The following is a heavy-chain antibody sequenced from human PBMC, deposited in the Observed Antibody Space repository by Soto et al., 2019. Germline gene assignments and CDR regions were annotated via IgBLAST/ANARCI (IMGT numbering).Heavy chain of an antibody. CDR1: GGSISSGDYY. Sequence: TLSLTCTVSGGSISSGDYYWSWIRQPPGKGLEWIGYIYYSGSTYYNPSLKSRVTISVDTSKNQFSLKLSSVTAADTAVYYCAYYSSGRAFDIWGQGTMVTVSS. V-gene: IGHV4-30-4*01. J-gene: IGHJ3*02. CDR3: AYYSSGRAFDI. CDR2: IYYSGST. D-gene: IGHD6-19*01.